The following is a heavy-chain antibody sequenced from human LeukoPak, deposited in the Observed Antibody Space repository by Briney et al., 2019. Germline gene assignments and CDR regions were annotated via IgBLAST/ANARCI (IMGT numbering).Heavy chain of an antibody. CDR2: IIPILGIA. V-gene: IGHV1-69*02. J-gene: IGHJ6*02. CDR1: GGTFSSYT. Sequence: GASVKVSCKASGGTFSSYTISWVRQAPGQGLEWMGRIIPILGIANYAQKFQGRVTITADKSTSTAYMELSSLRSEDTAVYYCAGGGRGAAIVNSASKWMDVWGQGTTVTVSS. D-gene: IGHD2-2*01. CDR3: AGGGRGAAIVNSASKWMDV.